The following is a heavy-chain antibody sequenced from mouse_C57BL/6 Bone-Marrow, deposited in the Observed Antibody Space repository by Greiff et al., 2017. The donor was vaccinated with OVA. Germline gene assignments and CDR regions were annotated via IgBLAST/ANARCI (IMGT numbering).Heavy chain of an antibody. CDR2: IHPNSGST. CDR3: ARTLLCPSAGFAY. D-gene: IGHD2-10*01. CDR1: GYTFTSYW. V-gene: IGHV1-64*01. J-gene: IGHJ3*01. Sequence: VQLQQPGAELVKPGASVKLSCKASGYTFTSYWMHWVKQRPGQGLEWIGRIHPNSGSTNYNEKFKSKATLTVDKSSSTAYMQLSSLTSEDSAVYYCARTLLCPSAGFAYWGQGTLVTVSA.